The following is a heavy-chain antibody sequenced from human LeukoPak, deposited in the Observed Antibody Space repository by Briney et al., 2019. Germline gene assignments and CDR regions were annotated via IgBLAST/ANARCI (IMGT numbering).Heavy chain of an antibody. CDR3: ARDAAYYYDSSGYYGWYFDL. J-gene: IGHJ2*01. V-gene: IGHV4-31*03. D-gene: IGHD3-22*01. CDR1: GGSISSGGYW. Sequence: SETLSLTCTVSGGSISSGGYWWSWIRQHPGKGLEWITYIYHSGSTYYNPSLKSRADISVDTSKEQFSLTLSSVTAADTAVYYCARDAAYYYDSSGYYGWYFDLWGRGTLVTVSS. CDR2: IYHSGST.